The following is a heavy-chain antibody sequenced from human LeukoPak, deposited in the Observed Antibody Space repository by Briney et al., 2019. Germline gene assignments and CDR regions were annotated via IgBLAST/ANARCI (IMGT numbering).Heavy chain of an antibody. CDR2: IYYSGST. CDR3: ARHTDGDDIFDY. D-gene: IGHD4-17*01. Sequence: SETLSLTCTVSGGSISSSSYYWGWIRQPPGKGLEWIGSIYYSGSTYYNPSLKSRVTISVDTSKNQFSLKLSSVTAADTAVYYCARHTDGDDIFDYWGQGTLVTVSS. CDR1: GGSISSSSYY. V-gene: IGHV4-39*01. J-gene: IGHJ4*02.